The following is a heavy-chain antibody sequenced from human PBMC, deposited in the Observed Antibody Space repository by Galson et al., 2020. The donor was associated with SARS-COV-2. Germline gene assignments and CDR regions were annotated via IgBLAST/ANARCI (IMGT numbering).Heavy chain of an antibody. D-gene: IGHD6-19*01. CDR3: ARGIAVAGRRGSYYFDD. CDR1: GGSISTDY. Sequence: SETLSLTCAVSGGSISTDYWSWIRQPPGKGLEWIGNIDDSGNTNYNPSLKSRVTMSVDTSKNQFSLRLSSVTAADTAVYFCARGIAVAGRRGSYYFDDWGQGTLVTVSS. J-gene: IGHJ4*02. V-gene: IGHV4-59*12. CDR2: IDDSGNT.